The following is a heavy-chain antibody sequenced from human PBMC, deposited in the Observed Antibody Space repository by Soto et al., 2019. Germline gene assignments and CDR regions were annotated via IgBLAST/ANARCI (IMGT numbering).Heavy chain of an antibody. CDR1: GFTFSSFA. CDR2: ISYDGRDK. D-gene: IGHD3-22*01. V-gene: IGHV3-30*04. Sequence: QVQLVESGGGVVQPGRSLRLSCAASGFTFSSFAMHWVRQAPGKGLEWVAFISYDGRDKFHADSVKVRFTISRDNSKHTMYLQMNSLTAEDTAVYYCARGRDSFDDWGQGTLVTVSS. J-gene: IGHJ4*02. CDR3: ARGRDSFDD.